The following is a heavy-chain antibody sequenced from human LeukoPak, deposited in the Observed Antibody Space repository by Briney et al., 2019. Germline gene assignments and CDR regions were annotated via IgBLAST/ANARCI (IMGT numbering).Heavy chain of an antibody. CDR1: GGSFSGYY. CDR3: ARTKGDFWSGYFSYYYMDV. CDR2: INHSGST. V-gene: IGHV4-34*01. J-gene: IGHJ6*03. D-gene: IGHD3-3*01. Sequence: SETLSLTCDVYGGSFSGYYWSWIRQTPEKGLEWIGEINHSGSTNYNPSLKSRVTISVDTSKNQFSLNLSSVTAADTAVFYCARTKGDFWSGYFSYYYMDVWGKGTTVTVSS.